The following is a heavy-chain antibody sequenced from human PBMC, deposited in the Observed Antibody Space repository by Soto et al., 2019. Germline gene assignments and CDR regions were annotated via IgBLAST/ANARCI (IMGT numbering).Heavy chain of an antibody. Sequence: SETLSLTCAVYGGSFSGYYWSWIRQPPGKGLEWIGEINHSGSTNYNPSLKSRVTISVDTSKNQFSLKLSSVTAADTAVYYCARTRPFGAVAGKFDYWGQGTLVTVSS. CDR3: ARTRPFGAVAGKFDY. D-gene: IGHD6-19*01. V-gene: IGHV4-34*01. CDR2: INHSGST. J-gene: IGHJ4*02. CDR1: GGSFSGYY.